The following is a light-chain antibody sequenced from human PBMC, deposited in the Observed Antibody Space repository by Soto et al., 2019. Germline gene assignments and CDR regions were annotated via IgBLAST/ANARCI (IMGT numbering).Light chain of an antibody. CDR3: QQSLGIPYT. V-gene: IGKV1-39*01. CDR2: AAS. CDR1: QTISTY. J-gene: IGKJ2*01. Sequence: DIQMTQSPSALSASVGDRVTITCRASQTISTYLNWYQQKPGKAPKLLIYAASTLQSGVPSRFSGSGSGTDLTLTIRSLQPEDFATYYCQQSLGIPYTFGQGTRLEIK.